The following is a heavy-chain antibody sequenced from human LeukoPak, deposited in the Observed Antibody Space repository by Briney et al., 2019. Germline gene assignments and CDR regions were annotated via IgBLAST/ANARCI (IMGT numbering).Heavy chain of an antibody. CDR2: IYYSGST. J-gene: IGHJ4*02. Sequence: SETLSLTCTVSGGSISSYYWSWIRQPPGKGLEWIGYIYYSGSTNYNPSLKSRVTISVDTSKNQFSLKLSSVTAADTAVYYCVRVGYSYGSFDYWGQGTLVTVSS. CDR3: VRVGYSYGSFDY. D-gene: IGHD5-18*01. V-gene: IGHV4-59*01. CDR1: GGSISSYY.